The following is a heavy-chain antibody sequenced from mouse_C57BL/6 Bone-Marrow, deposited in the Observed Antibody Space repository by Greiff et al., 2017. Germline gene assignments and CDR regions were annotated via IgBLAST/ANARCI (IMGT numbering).Heavy chain of an antibody. CDR2: INPYNGGT. V-gene: IGHV1-19*01. CDR1: GYTFTDYY. D-gene: IGHD2-5*01. CDR3: ARGGSNYLWYFDY. Sequence: EVQLQQSGPVLVKPGASVKMSCKASGYTFTDYYMNWVKQSHGKSLEWIGVINPYNGGTSYNQKFKGKATLTVDKSSSTAYMELNSLTSEDSAVYYCARGGSNYLWYFDYWGQGTTLTVSS. J-gene: IGHJ2*01.